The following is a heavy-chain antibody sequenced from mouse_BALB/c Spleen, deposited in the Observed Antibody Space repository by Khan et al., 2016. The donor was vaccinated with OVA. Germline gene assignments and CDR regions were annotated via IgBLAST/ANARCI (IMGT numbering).Heavy chain of an antibody. Sequence: EVQLVESGPGLVKPSQSLSLTCTVTGYSITSDYAWNWIRQFPGNKLEWMGYINYSGSANYNPALKSRISITRDTSKNQFFLQLNSVTTADSATDYCARDGSRYNYAMDYWGQGTSLTVSS. V-gene: IGHV3-2*02. CDR3: ARDGSRYNYAMDY. J-gene: IGHJ4*01. D-gene: IGHD2-3*01. CDR2: INYSGSA. CDR1: GYSITSDYA.